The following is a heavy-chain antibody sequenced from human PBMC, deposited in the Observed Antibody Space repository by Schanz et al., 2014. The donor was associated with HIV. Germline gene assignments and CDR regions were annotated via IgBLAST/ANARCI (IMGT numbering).Heavy chain of an antibody. CDR3: ARGWRENSFDS. V-gene: IGHV3-48*02. J-gene: IGHJ5*01. CDR2: ISPGGDTI. Sequence: DVQLVESGGGLVQPGGSLRLSCTTSGFTFSTFSMDWVRQAPGKGLEWLSYISPGGDTIYYADSVRGRFTISRDYAERSLHLEMTSLRDDDTAVYYCARGWRENSFDSWAHGTLVTVSS. D-gene: IGHD4-4*01. CDR1: GFTFSTFS.